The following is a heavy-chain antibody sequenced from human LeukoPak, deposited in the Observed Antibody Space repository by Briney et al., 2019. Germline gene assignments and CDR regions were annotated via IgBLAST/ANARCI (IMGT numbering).Heavy chain of an antibody. D-gene: IGHD3-22*01. CDR3: ARDRYYYDSSGGRGLDY. V-gene: IGHV4-4*07. J-gene: IGHJ4*02. CDR2: IHTSGST. CDR1: GGSISSYY. Sequence: SETLSLTCTVSGGSISSYYWSWIRQPAGKGLEWIGHIHTSGSTNYNPSLKSRVTMSGDTSKNQFSLKLTSVTAADTAVYYCARDRYYYDSSGGRGLDYWGQGTLVTVSS.